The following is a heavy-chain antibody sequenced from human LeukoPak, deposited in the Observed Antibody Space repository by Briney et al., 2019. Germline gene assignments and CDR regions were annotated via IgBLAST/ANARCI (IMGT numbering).Heavy chain of an antibody. CDR1: GFTFSSYE. D-gene: IGHD4-17*01. CDR2: IKQDGSEK. CDR3: ARETFYGDYWDY. V-gene: IGHV3-7*01. Sequence: GGSLRLSCAASGFTFSSYEMNWVRQASGKGLEWVANIKQDGSEKYYVDSVKGRFTISRDNAKNSLYLQMNSLRAEDTAVYYCARETFYGDYWDYWGQGTLVTVSS. J-gene: IGHJ4*02.